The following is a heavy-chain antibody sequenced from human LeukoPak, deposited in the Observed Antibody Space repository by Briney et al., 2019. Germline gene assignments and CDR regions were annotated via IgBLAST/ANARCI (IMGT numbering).Heavy chain of an antibody. CDR1: GFTFRSYY. Sequence: PGGCLRLSCAASGFTFRSYYMHWVRQAPGKGLVWVSRINSDGSSTSYADSVKGRITISRDNATLYLQMNSLRAEDTAVYYCARGNYYGMDVWGQGTTVTVSS. V-gene: IGHV3-74*01. CDR3: ARGNYYGMDV. J-gene: IGHJ6*02. CDR2: INSDGSST.